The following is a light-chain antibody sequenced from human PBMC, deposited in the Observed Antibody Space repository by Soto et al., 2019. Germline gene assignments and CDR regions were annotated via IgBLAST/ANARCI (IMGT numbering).Light chain of an antibody. CDR3: QQYNNWPPYT. CDR1: QSVGSN. V-gene: IGKV3-15*01. CDR2: GAS. Sequence: EIVMTQSPATLSVSPGERATLSCRASQSVGSNLAWYQHKPGQAPRRLIFGASTRATGIPARFSGSGSGTEFTLTISSLQSEDVAVYFCQQYNNWPPYTFGQGTKVDIK. J-gene: IGKJ2*01.